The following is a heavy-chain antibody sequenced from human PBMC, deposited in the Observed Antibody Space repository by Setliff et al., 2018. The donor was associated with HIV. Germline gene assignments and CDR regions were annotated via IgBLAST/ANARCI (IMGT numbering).Heavy chain of an antibody. V-gene: IGHV1-2*02. CDR1: GYTFTGYY. D-gene: IGHD3-10*01. CDR2: IDPNTGGT. Sequence: ASVKVSCKTSGYTFTGYYIHWVRQAPGQGLEWMGWIDPNTGGTKYSQKFQGRVTMTRDTSISTAFMELRRLRSDDTAFYYCARDGEYYASGSYLDWGQGTQVTVS. J-gene: IGHJ4*02. CDR3: ARDGEYYASGSYLD.